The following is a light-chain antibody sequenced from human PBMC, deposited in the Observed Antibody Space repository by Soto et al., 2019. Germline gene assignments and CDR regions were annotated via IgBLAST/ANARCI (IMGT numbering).Light chain of an antibody. CDR2: EVT. CDR1: GSDVGAYNY. Sequence: QSVLTQPASVSGSPGQSITFSCTGTGSDVGAYNYVSWYQHRPGKAPQLMISEVTKRPSGVSDRFSGSKSGNTASLTISGLQAEDEADYYCSSYRSRESHVFGTGTKLTVL. V-gene: IGLV2-14*01. J-gene: IGLJ1*01. CDR3: SSYRSRESHV.